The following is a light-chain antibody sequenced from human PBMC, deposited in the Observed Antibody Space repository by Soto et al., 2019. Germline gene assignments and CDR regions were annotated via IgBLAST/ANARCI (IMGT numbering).Light chain of an antibody. J-gene: IGKJ1*01. CDR2: DAY. V-gene: IGKV1-5*01. CDR3: QQYNDYLWS. Sequence: DIQMTQSPSTLSASVGDRVTITCRASQGITRWLAWYQVKPGKAPKLLIYDAYNLKIGVPSRFSGSGSGTEFTLTINSLQPDDFATYYCQQYNDYLWSFGQGTKVDIK. CDR1: QGITRW.